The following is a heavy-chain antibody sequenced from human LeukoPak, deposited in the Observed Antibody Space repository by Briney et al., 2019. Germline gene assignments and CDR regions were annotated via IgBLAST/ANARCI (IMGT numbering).Heavy chain of an antibody. V-gene: IGHV4-4*08. CDR2: IYTSGST. CDR3: ARTLLPAASNNWFDP. Sequence: PSETLSLTCTVSGGSISSYYWSWIRQPPGKGLEWIGRIYTSGSTNYNPSLKSRVTISVGTSKNQFSLKLSSVTAADTAVYYCARTLLPAASNNWFDPWGQGTLVTVSS. D-gene: IGHD2-2*01. CDR1: GGSISSYY. J-gene: IGHJ5*02.